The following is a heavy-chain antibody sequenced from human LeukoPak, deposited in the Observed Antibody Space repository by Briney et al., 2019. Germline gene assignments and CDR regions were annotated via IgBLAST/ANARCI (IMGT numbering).Heavy chain of an antibody. CDR3: VKGRYGTGWDF. J-gene: IGHJ4*02. CDR2: ITSDGENT. D-gene: IGHD3-10*01. V-gene: IGHV3-64D*09. CDR1: GFSFSTHN. Sequence: GGSQRLSFSASGFSFSTHNMHWVRQSPGKGLEFVSGITSDGENTDYLDLVKGRFTITRDNSKNTLYLHMTSLRPEDTAVYFCVKGRYGTGWDFWGPGTLVIVSS.